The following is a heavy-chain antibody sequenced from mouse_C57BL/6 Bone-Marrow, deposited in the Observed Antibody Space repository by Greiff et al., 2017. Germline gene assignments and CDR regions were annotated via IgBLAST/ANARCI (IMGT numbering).Heavy chain of an antibody. CDR2: IYPGSGST. Sequence: QVQLQQPGAELVKPGASVKMSCKASGYTFTSYWITWVKQRPGQGLEWIGDIYPGSGSTNYNEKFKSKATLTVDTSSSTAYRQLSSLTSEDSAVYYCARPYYSNSWYFDVWGTGTTVTVSS. CDR1: GYTFTSYW. J-gene: IGHJ1*03. V-gene: IGHV1-55*01. D-gene: IGHD2-5*01. CDR3: ARPYYSNSWYFDV.